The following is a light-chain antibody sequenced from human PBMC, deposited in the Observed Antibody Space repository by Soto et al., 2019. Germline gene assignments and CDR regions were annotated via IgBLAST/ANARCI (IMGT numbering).Light chain of an antibody. Sequence: QSVLTQPPSVSGAPGQRVTISCTGSSSNIGAGYDVHWYQKFPGTAPKLLIHGNSNRPSGVPDRFSGSKSGTSASLAITGLQAEDEADYYCQSYDNSLSGSDVVFGGGTKLTVL. CDR2: GNS. CDR3: QSYDNSLSGSDVV. V-gene: IGLV1-40*01. CDR1: SSNIGAGYD. J-gene: IGLJ2*01.